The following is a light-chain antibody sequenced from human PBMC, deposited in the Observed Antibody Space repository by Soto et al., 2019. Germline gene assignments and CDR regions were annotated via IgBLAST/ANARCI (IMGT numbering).Light chain of an antibody. CDR1: QSVSSNY. Sequence: EIVLTQSPATLSLSPGEMASHSWCASQSVSSNYLAWYQQKPGLAPRLLIYDASRRATGIPDRFSGSGSGADFILSISRLEPEDFAVYYCQQYGSSPWTFGQGTKVDI. V-gene: IGKV3D-20*01. CDR3: QQYGSSPWT. J-gene: IGKJ1*01. CDR2: DAS.